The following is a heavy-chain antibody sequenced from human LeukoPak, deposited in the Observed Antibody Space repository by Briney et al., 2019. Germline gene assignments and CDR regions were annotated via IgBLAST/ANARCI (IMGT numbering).Heavy chain of an antibody. CDR1: GVSISRFY. J-gene: IGHJ4*02. CDR3: VQTTGWPGFDY. CDR2: IYNGVPT. V-gene: IGHV4-4*09. Sequence: SETLSLICTTSGVSISRFYWSWVRQPPGKGLEWIANIYNGVPTFFNPSLKSRATISVDTSKGQFSLQLASVTAADTAVYYCVQTTGWPGFDYWGQGILDTVSS. D-gene: IGHD6-19*01.